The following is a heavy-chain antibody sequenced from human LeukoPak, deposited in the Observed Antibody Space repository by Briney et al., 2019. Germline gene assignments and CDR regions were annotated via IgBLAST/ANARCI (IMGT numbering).Heavy chain of an antibody. J-gene: IGHJ4*02. CDR2: IKSKTDGETT. V-gene: IGHV3-15*01. D-gene: IGHD3-16*01. CDR1: GFTFSNGW. CDR3: ATFSGFGILY. Sequence: GGSLRLSCAASGFTFSNGWMSWVRQAPGKGLEWVGRIKSKTDGETTDYAAPVRGRFTISRDDSKNTLYLQMNSLKTEDTAVYYCATFSGFGILYWGQGTLVTVSS.